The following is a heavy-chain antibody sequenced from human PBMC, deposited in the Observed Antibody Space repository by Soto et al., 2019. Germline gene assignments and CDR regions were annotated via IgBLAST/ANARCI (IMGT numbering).Heavy chain of an antibody. J-gene: IGHJ6*02. CDR3: ARDSGAIHTGYYYYGMDV. D-gene: IGHD1-26*01. CDR2: INPNSGGT. V-gene: IGHV1-2*04. CDR1: GYTFTGYY. Sequence: ASVKVSCKASGYTFTGYYMHWVRQAPGQGLEWMGWINPNSGGTNYAQKFQGWVTMTRDTSISTAYMELSRLRSDDTAVYYCARDSGAIHTGYYYYGMDVWGQGTTVTVSS.